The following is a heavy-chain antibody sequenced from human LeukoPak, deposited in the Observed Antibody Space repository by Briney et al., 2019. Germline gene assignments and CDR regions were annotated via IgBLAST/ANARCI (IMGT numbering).Heavy chain of an antibody. CDR2: IYYSGST. D-gene: IGHD3-9*01. CDR1: GGSVSSGSYY. Sequence: SETLSLTCTVSGGSVSSGSYYWSWIRQPPGKGLEWIGYIYYSGSTNYNPSLKSRVTISVDTSKNQFSLKLSSVTAADTAVYYCARDSTYYDILTGYWGAFDIWGQGTMVTVSS. J-gene: IGHJ3*02. CDR3: ARDSTYYDILTGYWGAFDI. V-gene: IGHV4-61*01.